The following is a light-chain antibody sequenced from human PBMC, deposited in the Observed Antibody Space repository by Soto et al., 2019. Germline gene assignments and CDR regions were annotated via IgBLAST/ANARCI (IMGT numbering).Light chain of an antibody. J-gene: IGLJ3*02. CDR1: SSDIGSNNY. CDR3: SSYTSTTRL. CDR2: EVS. Sequence: QSVLTQPASVSGSPGQSITICCTGTSSDIGSNNYVSWFQQRPGKAPTLIIYEVSNRPSGVSTHFPGSKFGNTASLTISGLLPEDESEYYCSSYTSTTRLFGGGTKLTVL. V-gene: IGLV2-14*01.